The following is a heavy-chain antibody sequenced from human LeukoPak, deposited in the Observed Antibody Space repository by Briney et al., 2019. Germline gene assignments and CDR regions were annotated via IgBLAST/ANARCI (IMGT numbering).Heavy chain of an antibody. CDR3: AKGLRYFDWLSNNFDY. J-gene: IGHJ4*02. V-gene: IGHV3-23*01. Sequence: GGSLRLSCAASGFTLSGYALSWVRQAPGKGLEWVSAISGSGGSTYYADSVKGRFTISRDNSKNTLYLQMNSLRAEDTAVYYCAKGLRYFDWLSNNFDYWGQGTLVTVSS. CDR2: ISGSGGST. D-gene: IGHD3-9*01. CDR1: GFTLSGYA.